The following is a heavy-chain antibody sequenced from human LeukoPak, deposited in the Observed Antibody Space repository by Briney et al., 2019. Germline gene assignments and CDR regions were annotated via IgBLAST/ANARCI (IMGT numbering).Heavy chain of an antibody. CDR2: IRCDGSNK. D-gene: IGHD3-10*01. Sequence: GGSLRLSCAASGFTFSSYGMHWVRQAPGKGLEWVAFIRCDGSNKYYADSVKGRFTISRDNSKNTLYLQMNSLRAEDTAVYYCAKDPGYYGSGSYFTCFDYWGQGTLVTVSS. CDR3: AKDPGYYGSGSYFTCFDY. J-gene: IGHJ4*02. V-gene: IGHV3-30*02. CDR1: GFTFSSYG.